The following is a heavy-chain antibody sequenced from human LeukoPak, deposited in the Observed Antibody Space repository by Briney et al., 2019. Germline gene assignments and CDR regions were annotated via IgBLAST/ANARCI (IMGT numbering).Heavy chain of an antibody. CDR3: ARVVAARRYYYYYYYMDV. J-gene: IGHJ6*03. V-gene: IGHV4-59*01. Sequence: SETLSLTCTVSGGSISSYYWSWIRQPPGKGLEWIGYIYYSGSTNYNPSLKSRVTISVDTSKNQFSLKLSSVTAADTAVYYCARVVAARRYYYYYYYMDVWGKGTTLTVSS. D-gene: IGHD6-6*01. CDR2: IYYSGST. CDR1: GGSISSYY.